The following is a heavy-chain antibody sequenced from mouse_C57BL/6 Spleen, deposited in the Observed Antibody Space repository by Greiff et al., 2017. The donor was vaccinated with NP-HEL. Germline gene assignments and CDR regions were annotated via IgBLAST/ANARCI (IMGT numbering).Heavy chain of an antibody. D-gene: IGHD2-5*01. CDR3: ARQGYSNYPFAY. V-gene: IGHV1-26*01. J-gene: IGHJ3*01. Sequence: VQLQQSGPELVKPGASVKISCKASGYTFTDYYMNWVKQSHGKSLEWIGDINPNNGGTSYNQKFKGKATLTVDKSSSTAYMELRSLTSEDSAVYYCARQGYSNYPFAYWGQGTLVTVSA. CDR1: GYTFTDYY. CDR2: INPNNGGT.